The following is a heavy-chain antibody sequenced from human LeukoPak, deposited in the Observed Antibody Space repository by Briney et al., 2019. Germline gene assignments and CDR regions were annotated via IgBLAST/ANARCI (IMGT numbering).Heavy chain of an antibody. D-gene: IGHD3-10*01. CDR2: IYYSGST. V-gene: IGHV4-39*07. CDR1: GGSISSSSYY. J-gene: IGHJ4*02. Sequence: SETLSLTCTVSGGSISSSSYYWGWIRQPPGKGLEWIGSIYYSGSTYYNPSLKSRVTISVDTSKNQFSLKLSSVTAADTAVYYCARPYYYGSGSYYNAYYFDYWGQGTLVTVSS. CDR3: ARPYYYGSGSYYNAYYFDY.